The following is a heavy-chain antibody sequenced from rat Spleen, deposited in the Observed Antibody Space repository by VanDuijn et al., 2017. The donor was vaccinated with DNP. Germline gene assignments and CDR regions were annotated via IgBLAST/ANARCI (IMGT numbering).Heavy chain of an antibody. D-gene: IGHD4-3*01. V-gene: IGHV1-43*01. CDR1: GYTFTNSY. Sequence: QVQLQQSGAELAKPGSSVKISCKASGYTFTNSYIGWIKQTTGQGLDFIGYINTGSGGTNYNEKFRGKATLTVDTSSNTAFMQLSSLTPDDSAVYYCARSWVGVRGIWFAYWGHGTLVTVSS. CDR3: ARSWVGVRGIWFAY. J-gene: IGHJ3*01. CDR2: INTGSGGT.